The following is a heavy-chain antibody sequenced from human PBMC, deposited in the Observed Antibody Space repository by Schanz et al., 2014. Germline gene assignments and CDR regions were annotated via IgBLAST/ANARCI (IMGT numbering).Heavy chain of an antibody. CDR3: ARDRRRYCSTASCLHDNWFDP. J-gene: IGHJ5*02. CDR2: IIPSLGLA. Sequence: VQLEQSGAEVKKPGSSVKVSCKASGGTFSSFGINWVRQAPGQGLEWMGRIIPSLGLAKYEQKFQDKVTITADTSTTTAYMELSGLRSEDTAVYYCARDRRRYCSTASCLHDNWFDPWGQGTLVTVSS. D-gene: IGHD2-2*01. V-gene: IGHV1-69*04. CDR1: GGTFSSFG.